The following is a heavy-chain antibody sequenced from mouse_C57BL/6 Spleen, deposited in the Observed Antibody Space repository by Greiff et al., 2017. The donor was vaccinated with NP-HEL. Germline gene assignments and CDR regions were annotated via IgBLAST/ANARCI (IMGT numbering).Heavy chain of an antibody. CDR1: GYTFTSYW. CDR3: ARGYGSSPWYFEV. J-gene: IGHJ1*03. CDR2: IHPNSGST. Sequence: VQLQQPGAELVKPGASVKLSCKASGYTFTSYWMHWVKQRPGQGLEWIGMIHPNSGSTNYNEKFKSKATLTVDKSSSTAYMQLSSLTSEDSAVYYCARGYGSSPWYFEVWGTGTTVTVSS. V-gene: IGHV1-64*01. D-gene: IGHD1-1*01.